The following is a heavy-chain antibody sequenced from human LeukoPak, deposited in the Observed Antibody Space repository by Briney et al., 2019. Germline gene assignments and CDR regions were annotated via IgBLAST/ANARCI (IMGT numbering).Heavy chain of an antibody. V-gene: IGHV1-2*02. J-gene: IGHJ4*02. CDR1: GYTFTGYY. CDR3: ARVYCSSISCYGYFDY. Sequence: GASVKVSCKASGYTFTGYYMHRVRQAPGQGLEWMGWINPNSGGTNYEQKFQGRVTMTRDTSISTAYMELSRLRSDDTAVYYCARVYCSSISCYGYFDYWGQGTLVTVSS. CDR2: INPNSGGT. D-gene: IGHD2-2*01.